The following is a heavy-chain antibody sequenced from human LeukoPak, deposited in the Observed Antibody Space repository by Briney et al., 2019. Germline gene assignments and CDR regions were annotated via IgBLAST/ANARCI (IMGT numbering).Heavy chain of an antibody. J-gene: IGHJ6*03. D-gene: IGHD6-19*01. V-gene: IGHV1-18*01. CDR3: SRVASHSSGWSAYYYYYMDV. CDR1: GYTFTSYG. CDR2: ISAYNGNT. Sequence: ASVKVSCKASGYTFTSYGISRVRQAPGQGLEWMGWISAYNGNTNYAQKLQGRVTMTTDTSTSTAYMELRSLRSDDTAVYYCSRVASHSSGWSAYYYYYMDVWGKGTTVTISS.